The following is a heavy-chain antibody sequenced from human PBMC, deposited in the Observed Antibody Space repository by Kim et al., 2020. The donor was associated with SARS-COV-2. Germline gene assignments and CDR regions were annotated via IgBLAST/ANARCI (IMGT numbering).Heavy chain of an antibody. D-gene: IGHD5-12*01. J-gene: IGHJ4*02. V-gene: IGHV4-38-2*02. CDR2: IYHSGTT. Sequence: SETLSLTCTVSGYSISSGYYWAWIRQPPGRGLEWIGSIYHSGTTYYNPSLKSRGTVSVDTSKNQFSLKLSSVTAADTAVYYCARELYSGYDYVDSWGQGTLVTVSS. CDR1: GYSISSGYY. CDR3: ARELYSGYDYVDS.